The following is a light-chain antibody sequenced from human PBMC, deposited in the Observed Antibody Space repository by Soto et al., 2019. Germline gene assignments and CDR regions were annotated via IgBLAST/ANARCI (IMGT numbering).Light chain of an antibody. CDR3: QSYDSSLKV. Sequence: QSVLTQPPSVSGAPGQRGTISCTGSSSNIGAGYDVHWYQQLPGTAPKLLIYGNSNRPSGVPDRFSGSKSVTSASLAITGLQAEDEADYYCQSYDSSLKVFGTGTKLTVL. V-gene: IGLV1-40*01. J-gene: IGLJ1*01. CDR2: GNS. CDR1: SSNIGAGYD.